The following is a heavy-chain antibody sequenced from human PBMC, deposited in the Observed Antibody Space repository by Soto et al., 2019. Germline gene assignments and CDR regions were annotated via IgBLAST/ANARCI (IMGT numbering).Heavy chain of an antibody. Sequence: SETLSLTCAVSGGSIGTSAYYWGWIRQAPGKGLEWIGSINHSGNTYLSPSLKDRVTMSVDTSKNSFSLKLRSATAADTGLYYCSRRAPEGFDPWGHGTLVTVSP. CDR2: INHSGNT. V-gene: IGHV4-39*01. CDR1: GGSIGTSAYY. J-gene: IGHJ5*02. CDR3: SRRAPEGFDP.